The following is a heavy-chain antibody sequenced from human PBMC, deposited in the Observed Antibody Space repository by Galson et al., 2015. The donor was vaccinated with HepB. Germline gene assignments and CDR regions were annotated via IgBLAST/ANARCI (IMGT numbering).Heavy chain of an antibody. CDR2: IYSGGST. V-gene: IGHV3-53*04. D-gene: IGHD1-26*01. CDR3: ARERRDVGATSYAFDI. CDR1: GFTVSSNY. Sequence: SLRLSCAASGFTVSSNYISWLRQAPGKGLDWVSVIYSGGSTYYADSVKGRFTISRHKSKNTLYLQMHSLRAGDTDVYYCARERRDVGATSYAFDIWGQGTMVTVSS. J-gene: IGHJ3*02.